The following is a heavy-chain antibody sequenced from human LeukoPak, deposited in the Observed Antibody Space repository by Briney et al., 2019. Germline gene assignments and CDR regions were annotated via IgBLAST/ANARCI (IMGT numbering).Heavy chain of an antibody. Sequence: GGSLRLSCVASGFTFSNFWMSWVRQAPGKGLEWVANIKEDGSEKYFVDSVKGRFTISRDNAKNSLYLQMNSLRAEDTAVYYCARVSPYYAFWSGYSTLDYWGQGTLVTVSS. CDR1: GFTFSNFW. J-gene: IGHJ4*02. D-gene: IGHD3-3*01. CDR2: IKEDGSEK. V-gene: IGHV3-7*01. CDR3: ARVSPYYAFWSGYSTLDY.